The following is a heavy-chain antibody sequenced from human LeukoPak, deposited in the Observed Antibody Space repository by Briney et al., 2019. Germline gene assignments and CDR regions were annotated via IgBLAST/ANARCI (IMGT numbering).Heavy chain of an antibody. CDR1: GYTFSGTGWY. J-gene: IGHJ4*02. Sequence: DSVKVSCKASGYTFSGTGWYLYWLRQAPGQGLEGMGWIHPNNGDTDYAQKFGGRVAMTRDTSISTAYMELRRLRPDDTAVYFCARDGPAQMVDLDYWGQGTLVTVSS. D-gene: IGHD3-10*01. CDR2: IHPNNGDT. V-gene: IGHV1-2*02. CDR3: ARDGPAQMVDLDY.